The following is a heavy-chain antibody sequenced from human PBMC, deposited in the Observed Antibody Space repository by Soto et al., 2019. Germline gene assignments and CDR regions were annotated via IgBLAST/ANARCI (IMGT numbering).Heavy chain of an antibody. V-gene: IGHV3-23*01. CDR3: AKVSTAGWLDYYYGMDV. Sequence: GGSMRLSCAASGFSFTTYALSGVRQAPGKGLEWVSGISSSGGSTYSADSVKGRFTMSRDNSKYPLYLQMNSLRADDTAVYYCAKVSTAGWLDYYYGMDVWGQGSTVTVSS. CDR2: ISSSGGST. J-gene: IGHJ6*02. CDR1: GFSFTTYA. D-gene: IGHD6-13*01.